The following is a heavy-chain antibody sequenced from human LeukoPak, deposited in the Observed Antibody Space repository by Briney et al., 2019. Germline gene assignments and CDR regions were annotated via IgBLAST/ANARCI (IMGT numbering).Heavy chain of an antibody. Sequence: ASVKVSCKASGYTFTSYGISWVRQAPGQGLEWMGWISAYSGNTNYAQKLQDRVTMTTDTSTSTAYMELRSLRSDDTAVYYCARDGCSSTSCYSGPQRRYYYYGMDVWGQGTTVTVSS. CDR1: GYTFTSYG. V-gene: IGHV1-18*01. J-gene: IGHJ6*02. CDR3: ARDGCSSTSCYSGPQRRYYYYGMDV. D-gene: IGHD2-2*02. CDR2: ISAYSGNT.